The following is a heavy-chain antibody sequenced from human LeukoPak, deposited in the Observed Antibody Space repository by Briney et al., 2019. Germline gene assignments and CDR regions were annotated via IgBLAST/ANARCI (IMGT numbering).Heavy chain of an antibody. CDR2: ISGSGGST. D-gene: IGHD6-13*01. Sequence: GGSLRLSCAASGFTFSSYAMSWVRHAPGKGLEWVSAISGSGGSTYYTDSVKGRFTISRDNSKNTLYLQMNSLRAEDTAVYYCAKDHGLYSSSWYDYWGQGTLVTVSS. CDR3: AKDHGLYSSSWYDY. CDR1: GFTFSSYA. J-gene: IGHJ4*02. V-gene: IGHV3-23*01.